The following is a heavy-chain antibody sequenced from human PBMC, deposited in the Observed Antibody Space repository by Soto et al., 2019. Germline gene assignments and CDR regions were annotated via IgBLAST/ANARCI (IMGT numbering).Heavy chain of an antibody. V-gene: IGHV1-69*01. D-gene: IGHD3-3*01. CDR3: ARDSYYDFWSGYPPNYGMDV. CDR1: GGTFSSYA. Sequence: QVQLVQSGAEVKKPGSSVKVSCKASGGTFSSYAISWVRQAPGQGLEWMGGIIPIFGTANYAQKFQGRVTITADESTSTAYMELSSLRSDDTAVYYCARDSYYDFWSGYPPNYGMDVWGQGTTVTVSS. J-gene: IGHJ6*02. CDR2: IIPIFGTA.